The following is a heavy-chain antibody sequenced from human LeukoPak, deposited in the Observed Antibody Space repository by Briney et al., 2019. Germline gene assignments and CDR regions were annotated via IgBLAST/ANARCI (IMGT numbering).Heavy chain of an antibody. CDR1: GYTFTGYY. CDR3: AREGTYYYGSGSYWFDP. V-gene: IGHV1-2*02. D-gene: IGHD3-10*01. CDR2: INPNSGGT. J-gene: IGHJ5*02. Sequence: ASVKVSCKASGYTFTGYYMHWVRQAPGQGLEWMGWINPNSGGTNYAQKFQGRVTMTRDTSISTAYMELSRLRSEDTAVYYCAREGTYYYGSGSYWFDPWGQGTLVTVSS.